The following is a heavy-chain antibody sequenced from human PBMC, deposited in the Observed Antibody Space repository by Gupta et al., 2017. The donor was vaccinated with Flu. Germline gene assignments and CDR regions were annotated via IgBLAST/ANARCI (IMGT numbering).Heavy chain of an antibody. CDR2: IWYDGSNK. D-gene: IGHD6-19*01. J-gene: IGHJ4*02. CDR1: GFTFSSYG. Sequence: QVQLVESGGGVVQPGRSLRLSCAASGFTFSSYGMHWVRQAPGKGLEWVAVIWYDGSNKYYADSVKGRFTISRDNSKNTLYLQMNSLRAEDTAVYYCARGGRSSGWKGNGQSYYFDYWGQGTLVTVSS. CDR3: ARGGRSSGWKGNGQSYYFDY. V-gene: IGHV3-33*01.